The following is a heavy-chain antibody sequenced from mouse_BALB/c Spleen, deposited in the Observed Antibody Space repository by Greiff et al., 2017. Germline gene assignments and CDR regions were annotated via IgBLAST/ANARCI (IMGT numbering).Heavy chain of an antibody. CDR3: ARTTVGFAY. Sequence: QQSGAELMKPGASVKISCKATGYTFSSYWIEWVKQRPGHGLEWIGEILPGSGSTNYNEKFKGKATFTADTSSNTAYMQLSSLTSEDSAVYYCARTTVGFAYWGQGTLVTVSA. CDR2: ILPGSGST. J-gene: IGHJ3*01. D-gene: IGHD1-1*01. CDR1: GYTFSSYW. V-gene: IGHV1-9*01.